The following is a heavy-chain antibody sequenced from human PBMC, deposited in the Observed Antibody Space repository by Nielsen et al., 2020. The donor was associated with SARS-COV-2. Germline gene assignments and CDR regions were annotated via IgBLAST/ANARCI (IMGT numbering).Heavy chain of an antibody. D-gene: IGHD3-9*01. J-gene: IGHJ5*02. CDR3: ARGFLLRYFDWSRAFDP. V-gene: IGHV1-2*02. Sequence: ASVKVSCKASGGTFSSYAISWVRQAPGQGLEWMGWINPNSGGTNYAQKFQGRVTMTRDTSISTAYMELSRLRSDDTAVYYCARGFLLRYFDWSRAFDPWGQGTLVTVSS. CDR2: INPNSGGT. CDR1: GGTFSSYA.